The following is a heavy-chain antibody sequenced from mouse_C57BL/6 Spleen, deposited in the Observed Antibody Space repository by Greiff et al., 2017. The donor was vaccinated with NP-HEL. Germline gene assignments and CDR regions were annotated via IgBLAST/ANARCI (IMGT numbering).Heavy chain of an antibody. CDR2: IDPSDSET. V-gene: IGHV1-52*01. CDR1: GYTFTSYW. D-gene: IGHD1-1*01. CDR3: ARSAPYYYGSSYRYFDV. J-gene: IGHJ1*03. Sequence: QVQLQQSGAELVRPGSSVKLSCKASGYTFTSYWMHWVKQRPIQGLEWIGNIDPSDSETHYNQKFKDKATLTVDKSSSTAYMQLSSLTSEDSAVYYCARSAPYYYGSSYRYFDVWGTGTTVTVSS.